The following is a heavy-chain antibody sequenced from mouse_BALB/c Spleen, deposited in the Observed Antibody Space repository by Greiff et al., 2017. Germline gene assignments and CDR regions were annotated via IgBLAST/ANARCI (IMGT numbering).Heavy chain of an antibody. Sequence: VKLMESGPGLVAPSQSLSITCTVSGFSLTSYGVHWVRQPPGKGLEWLGVIWAGGSTNYNSALMSRLSISKDNSKTQVFLKMNSLQTDDTAMYYCARPYYGTGDAMDYWGQGTSVTVSS. CDR3: ARPYYGTGDAMDY. J-gene: IGHJ4*01. D-gene: IGHD2-10*01. CDR1: GFSLTSYG. V-gene: IGHV2-9*02. CDR2: IWAGGST.